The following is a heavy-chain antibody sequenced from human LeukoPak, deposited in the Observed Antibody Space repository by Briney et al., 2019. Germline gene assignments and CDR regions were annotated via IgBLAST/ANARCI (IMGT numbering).Heavy chain of an antibody. CDR3: AELGITMIGGV. D-gene: IGHD3-10*02. CDR2: ISSSGSTI. Sequence: GGSLRLSCAGSGFTFSSFGMNWVRQAPGKGLEWVSYISSSGSTIYYADSVKGRFTISRDNAKNSLYLQMNSLRAEDTAVYYCAELGITMIGGVWGKGTTVTISS. V-gene: IGHV3-48*03. CDR1: GFTFSSFG. J-gene: IGHJ6*04.